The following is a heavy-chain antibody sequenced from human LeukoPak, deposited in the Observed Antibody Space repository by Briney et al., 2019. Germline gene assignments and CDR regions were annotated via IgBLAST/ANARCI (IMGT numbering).Heavy chain of an antibody. CDR2: IYYSGSA. V-gene: IGHV4-59*01. CDR1: GGSISSFY. CDR3: SRESGPFSPFGY. D-gene: IGHD1-26*01. J-gene: IGHJ4*02. Sequence: SETLSLTCTVSGGSISSFYWSWIRQPPGKGLEWIGYIYYSGSANYNPSLKSRVTISVDTSKNQFSLKLNSVTAADTAVYYCSRESGPFSPFGYWGQGTLVTVTS.